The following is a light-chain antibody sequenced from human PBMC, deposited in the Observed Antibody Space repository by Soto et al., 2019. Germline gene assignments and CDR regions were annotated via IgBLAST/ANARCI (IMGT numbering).Light chain of an antibody. CDR1: QSVNNN. CDR2: GAS. Sequence: ETLMTQSPATLSVSPGERATLSCRASQSVNNNLAWYQQKLGQAPRVLIYGASTRATGIPARFTGSGSGTEFNLTISSLQSEDFGVYYCQQYNNWPRATFGGGTKVDI. CDR3: QQYNNWPRAT. J-gene: IGKJ4*01. V-gene: IGKV3-15*01.